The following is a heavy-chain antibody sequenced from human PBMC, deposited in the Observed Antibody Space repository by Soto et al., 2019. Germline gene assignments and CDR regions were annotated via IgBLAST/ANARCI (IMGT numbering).Heavy chain of an antibody. D-gene: IGHD3-22*01. CDR2: IKQDGSEK. Sequence: GGSLRLSCAASGFTFSSYWMSWVRQAPGKGLEWVANIKQDGSEKYYVDSVKGRFTISRDTAKNSLYLQMNSLRAEDTAVYYCAREQYYYEIYYFDYWGQGTLVTVSS. CDR3: AREQYYYEIYYFDY. CDR1: GFTFSSYW. V-gene: IGHV3-7*03. J-gene: IGHJ4*02.